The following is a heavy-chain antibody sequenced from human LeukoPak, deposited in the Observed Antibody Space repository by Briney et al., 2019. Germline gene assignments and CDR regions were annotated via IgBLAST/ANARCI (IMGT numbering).Heavy chain of an antibody. Sequence: SVKVSCKASGGTFSSYTINWVRQAPGQGLEWMGRIIPILGIANYAQKFQGRVTITADKSTSTAYMELSSLRSEDTAVYYCAREDFGVVIHNWFDPWGQGTLVTVSS. CDR2: IIPILGIA. D-gene: IGHD3-3*01. V-gene: IGHV1-69*04. CDR1: GGTFSSYT. CDR3: AREDFGVVIHNWFDP. J-gene: IGHJ5*02.